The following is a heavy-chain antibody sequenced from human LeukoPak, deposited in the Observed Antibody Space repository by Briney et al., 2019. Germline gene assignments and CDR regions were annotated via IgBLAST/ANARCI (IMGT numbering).Heavy chain of an antibody. CDR2: IYSGGST. Sequence: PGGSLRLSCAASGFTVSSNYMSWVRQAPGKGLEWVSVIYSGGSTYYADTVKGRFTISRGNSKNTLYLQMNSLRAEDTAVYYCARDFWSGYLPHYWGQGTLVTVSS. CDR3: ARDFWSGYLPHY. CDR1: GFTVSSNY. D-gene: IGHD3-3*01. J-gene: IGHJ4*02. V-gene: IGHV3-53*01.